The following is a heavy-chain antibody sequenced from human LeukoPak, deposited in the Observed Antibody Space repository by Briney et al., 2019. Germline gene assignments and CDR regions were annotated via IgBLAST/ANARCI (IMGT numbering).Heavy chain of an antibody. CDR3: ARDGLGGATTDFDY. CDR1: GYSISNGYY. Sequence: SETLSLTCAVSGYSISNGYYWGWIRQPPGKGLEWIGSIYHSGSTYYNSSLKSRVTMSVDTSKNQFSLKLSSVTAADTALYYCARDGLGGATTDFDYWGQGPLVTVSS. CDR2: IYHSGST. D-gene: IGHD1-26*01. V-gene: IGHV4-38-2*02. J-gene: IGHJ4*02.